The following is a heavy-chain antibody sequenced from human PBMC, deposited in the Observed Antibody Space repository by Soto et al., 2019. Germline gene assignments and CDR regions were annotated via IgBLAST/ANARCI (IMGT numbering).Heavy chain of an antibody. CDR2: IYHSGST. D-gene: IGHD2-21*01. Sequence: SETLSLTCAVSGGSISSSSWWSWVRQPPGKGLEWIGEIYHSGSTNYNPSLKSRVTISVDKSKNQFSPKLSSMTAADTAVYYCAKERGGWCEIWGQGTMVTVSS. CDR1: GGSISSSSW. J-gene: IGHJ3*02. CDR3: AKERGGWCEI. V-gene: IGHV4-4*02.